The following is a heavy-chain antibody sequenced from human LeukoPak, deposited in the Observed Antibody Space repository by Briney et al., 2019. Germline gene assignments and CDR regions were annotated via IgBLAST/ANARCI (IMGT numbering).Heavy chain of an antibody. CDR1: GYTLTAYY. CDR2: INPNSGAT. Sequence: GASVKVSCKASGYTLTAYYMHWVRQAPGQGPEWMGWINPNSGATNHAQKLQGRVTLTRDTSINTAYMELSRLRSDDTAVYYCVRDGAFDYWGQGTLVTVSS. V-gene: IGHV1-2*02. J-gene: IGHJ4*02. CDR3: VRDGAFDY.